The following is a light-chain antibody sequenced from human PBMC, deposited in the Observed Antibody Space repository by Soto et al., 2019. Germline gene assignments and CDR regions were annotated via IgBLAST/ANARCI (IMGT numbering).Light chain of an antibody. CDR1: QSVLYSSDNKNY. J-gene: IGKJ1*01. Sequence: DIVMTQSPDSLAVSLGERATINCKSSQSVLYSSDNKNYLAWYQQKPGQPPKLLIAWASSRESGIPDRFSGTGSGTDFTLTISGLQAGHLAVYYCQQYYAIPRTFGQGTKVEL. CDR3: QQYYAIPRT. V-gene: IGKV4-1*01. CDR2: WAS.